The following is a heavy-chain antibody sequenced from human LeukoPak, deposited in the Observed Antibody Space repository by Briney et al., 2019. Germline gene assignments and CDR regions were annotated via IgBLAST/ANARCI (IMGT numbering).Heavy chain of an antibody. J-gene: IGHJ4*02. D-gene: IGHD3-22*01. CDR1: GYTFTSYD. Sequence: ASVKVSCKASGYTFTSYDINWVRQATGQGLEWMGWMNPNSGNTGCAQKFQGRVTMTRNTSISTAYMELSSLRSEDTAVYYCARVATPWFYYYDSSGYYYYFDYWGQGTLVTVSS. CDR3: ARVATPWFYYYDSSGYYYYFDY. CDR2: MNPNSGNT. V-gene: IGHV1-8*01.